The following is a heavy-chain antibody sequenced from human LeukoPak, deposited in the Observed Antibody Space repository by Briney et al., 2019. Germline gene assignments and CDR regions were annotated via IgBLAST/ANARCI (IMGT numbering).Heavy chain of an antibody. V-gene: IGHV3-30*18. Sequence: GGSLRLSCAASGFTFSSYGMHWVRQAPGKGLEWVAVISYDGSNKYYADSVKGRFTISGDNSKNTLYLQMNSLRAEDTAVYYCAKGAFDIWGQGTMVTVSS. CDR3: AKGAFDI. CDR1: GFTFSSYG. J-gene: IGHJ3*02. CDR2: ISYDGSNK.